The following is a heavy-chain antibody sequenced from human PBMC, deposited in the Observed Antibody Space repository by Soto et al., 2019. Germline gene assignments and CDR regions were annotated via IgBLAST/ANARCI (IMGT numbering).Heavy chain of an antibody. D-gene: IGHD3-10*01. CDR1: GGTFSSYA. CDR2: INPNSGGT. Sequence: ASVKVSCKASGGTFSSYAISWVRQAPGQGLEWMGWINPNSGGTNYAQKFQGWVTMTRDTSISTAYMELSRLRSDDTAVYYCARPYGSGSYDFDYWGQGTLVTVSS. V-gene: IGHV1-2*04. J-gene: IGHJ4*02. CDR3: ARPYGSGSYDFDY.